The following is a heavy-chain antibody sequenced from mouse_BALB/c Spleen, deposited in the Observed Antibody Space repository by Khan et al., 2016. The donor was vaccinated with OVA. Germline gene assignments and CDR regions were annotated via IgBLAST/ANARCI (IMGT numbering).Heavy chain of an antibody. CDR1: GFALTSYG. V-gene: IGHV2-9*02. D-gene: IGHD2-3*01. CDR2: IWAGGST. J-gene: IGHJ4*01. CDR3: ARFHDGYYYNVDY. Sequence: QVQLQQSGPGLVAPSQSLSITCTVSGFALTSYGVHWVRQPPGKGLEWLGVIWAGGSTNYNSALMSRLTISKDNSKSQVFLKMNSLQTDDTAMDYCARFHDGYYYNVDYWGQGTSVTVSS.